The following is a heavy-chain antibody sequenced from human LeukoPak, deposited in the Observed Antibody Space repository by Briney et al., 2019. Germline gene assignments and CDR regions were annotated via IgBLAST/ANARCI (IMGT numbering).Heavy chain of an antibody. J-gene: IGHJ4*02. Sequence: GGSLRLSCAASGFTFSSYGMHWVRQAPGKGLEWVAFIRYDGSNKYYADSVKGRFTISRDNSKNTLYLQMNSLRAEDTAVYYCAKEEDEVWRQFDYWGQGTLVTVSS. D-gene: IGHD1-1*01. CDR1: GFTFSSYG. V-gene: IGHV3-30*02. CDR3: AKEEDEVWRQFDY. CDR2: IRYDGSNK.